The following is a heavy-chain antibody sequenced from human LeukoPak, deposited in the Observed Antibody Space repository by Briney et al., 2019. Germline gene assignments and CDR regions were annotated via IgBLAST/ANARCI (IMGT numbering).Heavy chain of an antibody. CDR2: IIPIFGTA. CDR1: GGTFSSYA. Sequence: GSSVKVSCKASGGTFSSYAISWVRQAPGQGLEWMGGIIPIFGTANYAQKFQGRVTITADKSTSTAYMELSSLRSEDTAVYYCARAGRPRYSGSYFDYWGQGTLVTVSS. J-gene: IGHJ4*02. V-gene: IGHV1-69*06. D-gene: IGHD1-26*01. CDR3: ARAGRPRYSGSYFDY.